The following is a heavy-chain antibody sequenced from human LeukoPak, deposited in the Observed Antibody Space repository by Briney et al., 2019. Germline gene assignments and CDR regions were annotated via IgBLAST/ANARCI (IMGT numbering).Heavy chain of an antibody. Sequence: ASVKVSCKTSGYTFTNFYMHWVRQAPGQGLEWMGIINPSGANTGYAQKFQGRVTMTRDASTSTVYMELSSLRSQDTAVYYCARGYSRDYWGQGTLVTVSS. CDR3: ARGYSRDY. CDR2: INPSGANT. J-gene: IGHJ4*02. V-gene: IGHV1-46*01. D-gene: IGHD3-16*02. CDR1: GYTFTNFY.